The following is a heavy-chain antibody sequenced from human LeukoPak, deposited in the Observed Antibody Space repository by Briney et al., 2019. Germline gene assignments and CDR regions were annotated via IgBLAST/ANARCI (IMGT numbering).Heavy chain of an antibody. J-gene: IGHJ2*01. CDR1: DGSISDSY. D-gene: IGHD6-19*01. CDR3: ARHVAGTWFFDL. Sequence: SSETLSLTCTVSDGSISDSYWSWIRQSPGKGLEWIGYIFYTGFTHYNPSLESRVTISVDTSKKQFSLRLNSVTAADTAVYYCARHVAGTWFFDLWGRGTLVTVSS. CDR2: IFYTGFT. V-gene: IGHV4-59*01.